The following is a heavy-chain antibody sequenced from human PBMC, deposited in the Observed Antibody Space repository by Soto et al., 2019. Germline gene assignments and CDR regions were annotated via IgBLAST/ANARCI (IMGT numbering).Heavy chain of an antibody. CDR3: PRVGLSDRWTEALDV. CDR1: GFTFRSYA. Sequence: QVQLVESGGGVVQPGRSLRLSCAASGFTFRSYAMHWVRQAPGRGLEWAAFISHDESNRLYADSVKGRFSISRDNSKNILYLQMSSLRLEDTAVYYCPRVGLSDRWTEALDVWGHGTTVTVSS. CDR2: ISHDESNR. D-gene: IGHD2-15*01. V-gene: IGHV3-30-3*01. J-gene: IGHJ6*02.